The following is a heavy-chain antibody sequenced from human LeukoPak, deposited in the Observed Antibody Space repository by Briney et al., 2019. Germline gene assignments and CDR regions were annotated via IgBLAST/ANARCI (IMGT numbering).Heavy chain of an antibody. CDR1: GYTFTSYY. J-gene: IGHJ4*02. V-gene: IGHV1-46*01. Sequence: ASVKVSCKASGYTFTSYYMHWVRQAPGQGLEWMGIINPSGGSTSYAQKLQGRVTMTTDTSTSTAYMELRSLRSDDTAVYYCARDKGSGGSNGLDFDYWGQGTLVTVSS. CDR3: ARDKGSGGSNGLDFDY. CDR2: INPSGGST. D-gene: IGHD1-26*01.